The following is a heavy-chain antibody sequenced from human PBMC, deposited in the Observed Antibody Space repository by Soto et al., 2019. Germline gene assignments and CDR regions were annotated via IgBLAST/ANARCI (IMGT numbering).Heavy chain of an antibody. CDR3: AREGYSSSWYKDAFDI. V-gene: IGHV4-59*01. CDR1: GGSISSYY. J-gene: IGHJ3*02. D-gene: IGHD6-13*01. CDR2: IYYSGST. Sequence: PSETLSLTCTVSGGSISSYYWSWIRQPPGKGLEWIGYIYYSGSTNYNPSLKSRVTISVDTSKNQFSLKLSSVTAADTAVYYCAREGYSSSWYKDAFDIWGQGTMVTVSS.